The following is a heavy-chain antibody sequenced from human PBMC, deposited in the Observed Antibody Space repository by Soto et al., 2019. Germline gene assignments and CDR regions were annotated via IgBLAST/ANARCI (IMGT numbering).Heavy chain of an antibody. CDR3: ARDLPVPAADNYYYYYGMDV. CDR2: INPNSGGT. V-gene: IGHV1-2*02. Sequence: VASVKVSCKASGYTFTGYYMHWVRQVPGQGLEWMGWINPNSGGTNYAQKFQGRVTMTRDTSISTAYMELSRLRSDDTAVYYCARDLPVPAADNYYYYYGMDVWGQGTTVTVSS. J-gene: IGHJ6*02. CDR1: GYTFTGYY. D-gene: IGHD2-2*01.